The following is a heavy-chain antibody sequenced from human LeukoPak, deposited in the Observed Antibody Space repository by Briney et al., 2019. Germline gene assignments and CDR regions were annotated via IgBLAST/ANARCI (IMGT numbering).Heavy chain of an antibody. Sequence: PGGSLTLSCAVSGFTSSNAWMSWVRQAPGKGLEWVGRIKSKTDGGTRDYAAPVKGRFTISRDDPKNTLYLQMNSLKTEDTAVYYCTTFDYAAFLIWGQGTMVTVSS. D-gene: IGHD4/OR15-4a*01. CDR1: GFTSSNAW. V-gene: IGHV3-15*01. CDR2: IKSKTDGGTR. J-gene: IGHJ3*02. CDR3: TTFDYAAFLI.